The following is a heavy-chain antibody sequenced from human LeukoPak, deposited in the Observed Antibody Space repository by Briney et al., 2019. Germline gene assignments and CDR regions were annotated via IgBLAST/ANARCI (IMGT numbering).Heavy chain of an antibody. Sequence: GGSLRLSCAASGFTFSSYAMSWVRQAPGKGLEWVSAISGSGGSTYYADSVKGRFTISRDNSKNTLYLQMNSLRAEDTAVYYCAKGFVFGGNCTNGVCYTPYFDYWGQGTLVTVSS. V-gene: IGHV3-23*01. D-gene: IGHD2-8*01. CDR2: ISGSGGST. J-gene: IGHJ4*02. CDR1: GFTFSSYA. CDR3: AKGFVFGGNCTNGVCYTPYFDY.